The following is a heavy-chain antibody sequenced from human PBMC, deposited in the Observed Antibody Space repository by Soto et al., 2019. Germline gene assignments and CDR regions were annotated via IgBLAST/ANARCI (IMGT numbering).Heavy chain of an antibody. D-gene: IGHD5-18*01. Sequence: QGKLVQSGAEVKKPGSSVKVSCKASVGTFSSYAISWVRQAPGQGLEWMGVIIPIFGTATYAQKFQGRVTITADESTSPAYMERSSLRADDTAVYYCAGSPIHRPPYDCGMDVWGQGTTVTVSS. J-gene: IGHJ6*01. CDR1: VGTFSSYA. CDR3: AGSPIHRPPYDCGMDV. V-gene: IGHV1-69*01. CDR2: IIPIFGTA.